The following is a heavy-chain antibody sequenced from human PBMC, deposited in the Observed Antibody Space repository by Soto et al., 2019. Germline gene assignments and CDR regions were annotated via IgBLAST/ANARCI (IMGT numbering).Heavy chain of an antibody. J-gene: IGHJ4*02. CDR2: ISGGGGST. CDR1: GFSFNIFA. Sequence: GSLRLSCAASGFSFNIFAMNWVRQAPGKGLEWVSGISGGGGSTYYADSVKGRFTISRDNSNNTPYLQMNSLRAEDTAVYYCAKDPTSYDSSAQFDSWGQGTLVTVSS. D-gene: IGHD3-22*01. V-gene: IGHV3-23*01. CDR3: AKDPTSYDSSAQFDS.